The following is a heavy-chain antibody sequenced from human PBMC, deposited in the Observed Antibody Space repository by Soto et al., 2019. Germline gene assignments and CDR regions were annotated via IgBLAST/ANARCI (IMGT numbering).Heavy chain of an antibody. V-gene: IGHV3-30*02. Sequence: QVQLVESGGGVVQPGDSLKLSCAASGFSFSNYFMHWVREAPGKGLERLAFIWLDGGREFHADSLKGRRTLSRDTYSNTLYLAMRSLRAEDTAVYYCAKKSATVDVWGPGTMVTVSS. D-gene: IGHD2-15*01. J-gene: IGHJ3*01. CDR3: AKKSATVDV. CDR2: IWLDGGRE. CDR1: GFSFSNYF.